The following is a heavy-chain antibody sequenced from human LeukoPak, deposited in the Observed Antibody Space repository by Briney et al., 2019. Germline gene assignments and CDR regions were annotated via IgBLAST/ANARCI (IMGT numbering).Heavy chain of an antibody. V-gene: IGHV3-30*02. Sequence: PGGSLRLSCAASGFTFSNSGMHWVRQAPGKGLEWVAFVLYDGSNKYYTDSVKGRFTIYRDNSRNTLYLQMNSLRPEDAAVYYCAKDLTYWGQGTLVTVSS. CDR2: VLYDGSNK. CDR3: AKDLTY. J-gene: IGHJ4*02. CDR1: GFTFSNSG.